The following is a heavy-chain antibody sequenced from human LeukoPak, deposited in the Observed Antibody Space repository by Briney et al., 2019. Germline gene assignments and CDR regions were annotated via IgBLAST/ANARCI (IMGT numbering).Heavy chain of an antibody. Sequence: GGSLRLSCAASGFTFSSYAMHWVRQAPGKGLEWVAVISNDGSNIYYADSVKCRFTITSDNSKNTLYLQMNSLIAEDTAVYYCTRALPYTRGRYGFGRGFDYWGQGTLVTVSS. CDR1: GFTFSSYA. CDR2: ISNDGSNI. CDR3: TRALPYTRGRYGFGRGFDY. J-gene: IGHJ4*02. D-gene: IGHD6-19*01. V-gene: IGHV3-30*04.